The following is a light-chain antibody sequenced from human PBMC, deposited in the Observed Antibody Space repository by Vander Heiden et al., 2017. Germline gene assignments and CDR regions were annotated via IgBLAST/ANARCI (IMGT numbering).Light chain of an antibody. CDR2: AAS. Sequence: DIQMTQSPSSVSAAVGDRVTITCRASQGISSWLVWYQQKPGKAPNLLIYAASRLQSGVPSRFSGSGSGTDFTLTINSLQPEDFANYYCQQANSFPLTFGGGTKVEIK. J-gene: IGKJ4*01. CDR3: QQANSFPLT. CDR1: QGISSW. V-gene: IGKV1-12*01.